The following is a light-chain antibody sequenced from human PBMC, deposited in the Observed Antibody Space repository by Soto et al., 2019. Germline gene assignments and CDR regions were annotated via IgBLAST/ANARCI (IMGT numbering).Light chain of an antibody. CDR3: QQYGSSFT. J-gene: IGKJ3*01. V-gene: IGKV3-20*01. CDR1: QSLSSSY. CDR2: GAS. Sequence: EIVLTQSPGTLSLSPGERATPSCKASQSLSSSYLAWYQQKPGQAPRLLIYGASSRATGIPDRFSGSGSGTDFTLTISRLEPEDFAVYYCQQYGSSFTFGPGTKVDIK.